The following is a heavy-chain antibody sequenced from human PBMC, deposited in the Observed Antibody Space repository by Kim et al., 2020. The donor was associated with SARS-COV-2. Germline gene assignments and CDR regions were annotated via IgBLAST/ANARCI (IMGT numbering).Heavy chain of an antibody. D-gene: IGHD1-26*01. CDR2: IIPIFGTA. J-gene: IGHJ4*02. Sequence: SVKVSCKASGGTFSSYAISWVRQAPGQGLEWMGGIIPIFGTANYAQKFQGRVTITADESTSTAYMELSSLRSEDTAVYYCARDGPYSGSYYGYFDYWGQGTLVTVSS. CDR3: ARDGPYSGSYYGYFDY. CDR1: GGTFSSYA. V-gene: IGHV1-69*13.